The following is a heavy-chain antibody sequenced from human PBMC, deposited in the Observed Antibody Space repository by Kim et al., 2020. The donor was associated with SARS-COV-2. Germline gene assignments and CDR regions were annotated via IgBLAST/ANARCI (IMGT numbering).Heavy chain of an antibody. CDR1: GYSFTSYW. CDR2: IDPSDSYT. Sequence: GESLKISCKGSGYSFTSYWISWVRQMPGKGLEWMGRIDPSDSYTIYSPSFQGHVTISADKSISTAYLQWRSLKASDTAMYYCARHQYYDSSGYSYFDYWGQGTLVTVSS. J-gene: IGHJ4*02. CDR3: ARHQYYDSSGYSYFDY. D-gene: IGHD3-22*01. V-gene: IGHV5-10-1*01.